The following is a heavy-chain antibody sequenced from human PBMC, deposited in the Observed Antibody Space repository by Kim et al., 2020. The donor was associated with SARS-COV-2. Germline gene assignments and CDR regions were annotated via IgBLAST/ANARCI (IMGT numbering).Heavy chain of an antibody. CDR3: ARDYDGSGYYPAY. J-gene: IGHJ4*02. Sequence: GGSLRLSCAASGFTFSSYAMSWVRQAPGKGPEWVSAISGSGGSTYYADSVKGRFTISRDNSKNTLYLQMNSLRAEDTAVYYCARDYDGSGYYPAYWGQGTLGSASS. V-gene: IGHV3-23*01. CDR1: GFTFSSYA. CDR2: ISGSGGST. D-gene: IGHD3-22*01.